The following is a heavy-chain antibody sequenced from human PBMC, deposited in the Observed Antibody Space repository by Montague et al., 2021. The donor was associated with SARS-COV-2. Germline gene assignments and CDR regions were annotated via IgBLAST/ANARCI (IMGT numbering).Heavy chain of an antibody. CDR1: GFTFSSYA. V-gene: IGHV3-30*04. Sequence: SLRLSCAASGFTFSSYAMHWVRQAPGKGLEWVAVISYDGSNKYYADSVKGRFTISRDNSKNTLYLQMNSLRAEDTAVYYCARSHSGSYSDYFDYWGQGTLVTVSS. J-gene: IGHJ4*02. CDR3: ARSHSGSYSDYFDY. CDR2: ISYDGSNK. D-gene: IGHD1-26*01.